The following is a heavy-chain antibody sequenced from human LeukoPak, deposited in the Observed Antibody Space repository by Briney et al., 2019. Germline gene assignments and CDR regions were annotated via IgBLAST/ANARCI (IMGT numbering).Heavy chain of an antibody. CDR2: INPNSGGT. D-gene: IGHD6-19*01. J-gene: IGHJ6*02. V-gene: IGHV1-2*04. CDR3: ARDIAVAGTAGPYYYGMDV. CDR1: GYTFTGYY. Sequence: ASVKVSCTASGYTFTGYYMHWVRQAPGQGLEWMGWINPNSGGTNYAQKFQGWVTTTRDTSISTAYMELSRLRSDDTAMYYCARDIAVAGTAGPYYYGMDVWGQGTTVTVSS.